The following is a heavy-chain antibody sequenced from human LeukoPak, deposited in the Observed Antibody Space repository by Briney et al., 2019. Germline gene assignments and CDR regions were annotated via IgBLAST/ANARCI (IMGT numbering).Heavy chain of an antibody. V-gene: IGHV1-2*02. CDR1: GYSFINFG. J-gene: IGHJ5*02. D-gene: IGHD3-22*01. CDR3: ARYDSRGPMGGWFDP. CDR2: INPNSGGT. Sequence: ASVKVSCKGSGYSFINFGISWVRQAPGQGLEWMGWINPNSGGTNYAQKFQGRVTMTRDTSISTAYMELSRLRSDDTAVYYCARYDSRGPMGGWFDPWGQGTLVTVSS.